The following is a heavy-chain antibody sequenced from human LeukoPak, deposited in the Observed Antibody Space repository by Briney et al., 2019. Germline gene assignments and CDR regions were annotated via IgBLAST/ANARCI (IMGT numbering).Heavy chain of an antibody. D-gene: IGHD2/OR15-2a*01. CDR1: GYTFTGYY. CDR3: ARGSNISWRPPQDALDI. V-gene: IGHV1-2*02. Sequence: ASVKVSCKASGYTFTGYYIHWVRQAPGQGLEWMGWINPNSGGTNYAQNLQDRVTMTRDTSISTAYMELNRLRSEDTAVYYCARGSNISWRPPQDALDIWGQGTMVTVSS. CDR2: INPNSGGT. J-gene: IGHJ3*02.